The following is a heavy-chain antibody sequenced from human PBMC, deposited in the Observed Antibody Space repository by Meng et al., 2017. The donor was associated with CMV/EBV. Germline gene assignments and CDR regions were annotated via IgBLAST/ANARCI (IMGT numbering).Heavy chain of an antibody. J-gene: IGHJ4*02. CDR1: GFTFRNYW. Sequence: EVHLVGSGGCLVKPGGALSFACAASGFTFRNYWMHWVRQAPGKGLEWVANIKKDGSEKYYVDSVKGRFSISRDNAENSLYLQMNNLRAEDTAVYYCRLGHYSQDWGQGTLVTVSS. CDR3: RLGHYSQD. V-gene: IGHV3-7*02. D-gene: IGHD4-17*01. CDR2: IKKDGSEK.